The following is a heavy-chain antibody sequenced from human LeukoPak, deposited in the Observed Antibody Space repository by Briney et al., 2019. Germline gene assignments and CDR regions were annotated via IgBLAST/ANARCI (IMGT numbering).Heavy chain of an antibody. CDR2: ISWNSGRI. D-gene: IGHD3-3*02. Sequence: GGSLRLSCAASGFTFDDYAMHWVRHAPGKGLEWVSGISWNSGRIGYADSVKGRFTISRDNSKNTLYLQMNSLRPEDTAVYFCAKDEFEDTFLVFDNRGQGTLVTVSS. CDR3: AKDEFEDTFLVFDN. V-gene: IGHV3-9*01. CDR1: GFTFDDYA. J-gene: IGHJ4*02.